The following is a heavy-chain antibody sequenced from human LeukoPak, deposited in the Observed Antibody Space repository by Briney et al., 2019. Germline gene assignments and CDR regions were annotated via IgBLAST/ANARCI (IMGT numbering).Heavy chain of an antibody. J-gene: IGHJ4*02. CDR1: GFSFSSYG. Sequence: GGSLRLSCAGSGFSFSSYGMHWVRQAPGKGLEGMAFIRSDGSNKYYADSVKGRFTISRDNSKNPLYLQMNSLRAEDTAVYYCARRAGAYSHPYDYWGQGTLVTVSS. D-gene: IGHD4/OR15-4a*01. CDR3: ARRAGAYSHPYDY. CDR2: IRSDGSNK. V-gene: IGHV3-30*02.